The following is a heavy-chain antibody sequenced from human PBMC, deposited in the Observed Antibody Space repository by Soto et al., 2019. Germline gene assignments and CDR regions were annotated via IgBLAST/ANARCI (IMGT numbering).Heavy chain of an antibody. J-gene: IGHJ4*02. CDR1: GFTFSSYA. Sequence: GGSLRLSCAASGFTFSSYAMSWVRQAPGKGLEWVSAISGSGGSTYYADSVKGRFTTSRDNSKNTLYLQMNSLRAEDTAVYYCAKVRVPIIAAAGTLYYFDYWGQGTLVTVSS. CDR2: ISGSGGST. CDR3: AKVRVPIIAAAGTLYYFDY. D-gene: IGHD6-13*01. V-gene: IGHV3-23*01.